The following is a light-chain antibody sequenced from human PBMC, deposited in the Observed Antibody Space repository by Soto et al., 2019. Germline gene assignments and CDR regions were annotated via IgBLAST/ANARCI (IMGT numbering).Light chain of an antibody. CDR1: RSDVGGYNY. J-gene: IGLJ2*01. V-gene: IGLV2-14*01. CDR3: SSFTTTTTLGVA. CDR2: EVT. Sequence: QSALTQPASVSGSPGQSITISCTGTRSDVGGYNYVSWYQQHPGKAPKLIIYEVTNRPSGVSHRFSGSKSVNTASLTISGLQAEDEADSYCSSFTTTTTLGVAFGGGTKVTVL.